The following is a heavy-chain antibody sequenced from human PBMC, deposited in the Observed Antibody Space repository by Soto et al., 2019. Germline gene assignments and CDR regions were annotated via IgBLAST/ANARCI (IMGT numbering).Heavy chain of an antibody. CDR1: GGTFSSYA. V-gene: IGHV1-69*13. CDR3: ASRDSGSYYPSAEYFQH. Sequence: GASVXVSCKASGGTFSSYAISWVRQAPGQGLEWMGGIIPIFGTANYAQKFQGRVTITADESTSTAYMELSSLRSEDTAVYYCASRDSGSYYPSAEYFQHWGQGTLVTVSS. J-gene: IGHJ1*01. CDR2: IIPIFGTA. D-gene: IGHD1-26*01.